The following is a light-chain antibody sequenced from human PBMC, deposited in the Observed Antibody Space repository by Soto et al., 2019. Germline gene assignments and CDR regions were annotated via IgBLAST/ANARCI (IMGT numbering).Light chain of an antibody. CDR1: NIGSKS. J-gene: IGLJ2*01. CDR2: NNS. Sequence: SYELTQPPSVSVAPGETARTTCEGNNIGSKSVHWYRQRPGQAPVLVIYNNSDRPSGIPERFSGSNSGNSATLTISRGDAGDKADYYCQVWDSSSDHVIFGVGTQLTVL. CDR3: QVWDSSSDHVI. V-gene: IGLV3-21*04.